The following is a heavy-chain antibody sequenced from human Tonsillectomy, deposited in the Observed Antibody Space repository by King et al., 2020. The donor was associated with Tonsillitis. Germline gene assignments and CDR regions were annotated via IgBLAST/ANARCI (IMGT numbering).Heavy chain of an antibody. J-gene: IGHJ3*02. CDR3: ARDWDFYDSSEGHAFDI. V-gene: IGHV4-59*01. Sequence: VQLQESGPGLVKPSETLSLTCTGSGGSISSFYWGWVRPPPGKGLWWIGYIYFSGSTKYNPSLKSRVTISVDTSKNQFSLKLSSVTAADTAVYYCARDWDFYDSSEGHAFDIWGQGTMVTVSS. CDR2: IYFSGST. D-gene: IGHD3-22*01. CDR1: GGSISSFY.